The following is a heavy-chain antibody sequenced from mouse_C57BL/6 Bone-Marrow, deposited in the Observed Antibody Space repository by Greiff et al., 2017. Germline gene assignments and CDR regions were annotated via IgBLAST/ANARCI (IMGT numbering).Heavy chain of an antibody. Sequence: EVKLVESGEGLVKPGGSLKLSCAASGFTFSSYAMSWVRQTPEKRLEWVAYISSGGDYIYYADTVKGRFTISRDNARNTLYLQMSGLKSEDTAMYYCTRDKGPAWFAYWGQGTLVTVSA. J-gene: IGHJ3*01. CDR3: TRDKGPAWFAY. CDR2: ISSGGDYI. V-gene: IGHV5-9-1*02. D-gene: IGHD1-3*01. CDR1: GFTFSSYA.